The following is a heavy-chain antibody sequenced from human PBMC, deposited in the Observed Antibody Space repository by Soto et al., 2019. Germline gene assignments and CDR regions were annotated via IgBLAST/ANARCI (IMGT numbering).Heavy chain of an antibody. J-gene: IGHJ4*02. CDR2: ISGSGGST. V-gene: IGHV3-23*01. D-gene: IGHD1-26*01. Sequence: GGSLRLSCAASGFTFSSYAMSWVRQAPGKGLEWVSAISGSGGSTYYADSVKGRFTISRDNSKNTLYLQMNSLRAEDTAVYYCAKDRGQVGGNGGSHGYFDYWGQGTLVTVSS. CDR3: AKDRGQVGGNGGSHGYFDY. CDR1: GFTFSSYA.